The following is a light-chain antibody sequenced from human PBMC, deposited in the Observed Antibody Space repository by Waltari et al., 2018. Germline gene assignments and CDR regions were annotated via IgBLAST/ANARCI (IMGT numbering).Light chain of an antibody. CDR2: DAT. V-gene: IGKV3-20*01. J-gene: IGKJ4*01. Sequence: EIVLTQSPDTLSLSLGERATLSCRASQSVTKNYLAWYQQKPGQPPRLLIDDATDRATRIPGRFSGSGSGTDFTLTISRLEAEDFALYYCQQCAHSPLTFGGGTRVEIK. CDR3: QQCAHSPLT. CDR1: QSVTKNY.